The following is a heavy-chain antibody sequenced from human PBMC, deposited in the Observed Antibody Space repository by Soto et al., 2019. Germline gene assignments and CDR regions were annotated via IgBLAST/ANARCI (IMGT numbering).Heavy chain of an antibody. CDR2: VNSDESST. CDR3: AREGDGTTGYYQDY. CDR1: GFSFSNYY. Sequence: SLRLSCAASGFSFSNYYMHWVRQAPGKGLVWVSRVNSDESSTTYADSVKGRFTISRDNAKKTLYLQMNSLRVEDTAVYYCAREGDGTTGYYQDYWGHGTLVTVYS. D-gene: IGHD3-22*01. V-gene: IGHV3-74*03. J-gene: IGHJ4*01.